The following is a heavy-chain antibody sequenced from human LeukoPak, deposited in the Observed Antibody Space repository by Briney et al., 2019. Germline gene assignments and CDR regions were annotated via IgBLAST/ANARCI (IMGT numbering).Heavy chain of an antibody. CDR3: ARAGLYYYDSSGSPATGFDP. CDR1: GGSISSYY. D-gene: IGHD3-22*01. Sequence: PSETLSLTCTVSGGSISSYYWSWIRQPPGKGLEWIGYIYYSGSTNYNPSLKSRVTISVDTSKNQFSLKLSSVTAADTAVYYCARAGLYYYDSSGSPATGFDPWGQGTLVTVSS. CDR2: IYYSGST. V-gene: IGHV4-59*08. J-gene: IGHJ5*02.